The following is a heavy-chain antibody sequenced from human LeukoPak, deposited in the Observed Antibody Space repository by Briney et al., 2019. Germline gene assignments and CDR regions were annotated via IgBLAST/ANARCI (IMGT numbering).Heavy chain of an antibody. V-gene: IGHV3-23*01. D-gene: IGHD3-10*01. CDR3: AKNGLWFGELLGDY. CDR2: ISSSADST. J-gene: IGHJ4*02. CDR1: GLSFSSYA. Sequence: GGSLSLSCAASGLSFSSYAMSWVRQAPGKGLEWVSVISSSADSTYYADSVKGRFTISRDNSKNMLYLQMHSLRAEDTAVYYCAKNGLWFGELLGDYWGQGTLVTVSS.